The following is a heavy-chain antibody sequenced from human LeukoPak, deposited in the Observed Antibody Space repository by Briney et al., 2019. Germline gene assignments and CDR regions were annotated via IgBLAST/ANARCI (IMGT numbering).Heavy chain of an antibody. CDR2: IRYDGSNK. CDR1: GFTFSSYG. CDR3: AREEQLVPYYYYYMDV. J-gene: IGHJ6*03. V-gene: IGHV3-30*02. D-gene: IGHD6-6*01. Sequence: PGGSLRLSCAASGFTFSSYGMHWVRQAPGKGLEWVAFIRYDGSNKYYADSVKGRFTTSRDNSKDTLYLQMNSLRAEDTAVYYCAREEQLVPYYYYYMDVWGKGTTVTVSS.